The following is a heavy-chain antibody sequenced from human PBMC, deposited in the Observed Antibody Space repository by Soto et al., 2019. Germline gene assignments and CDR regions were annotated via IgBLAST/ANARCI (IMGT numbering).Heavy chain of an antibody. CDR3: AKDPVGATHPYYFDF. D-gene: IGHD1-26*01. CDR2: ISGSGGST. Sequence: EVQLLESGGGLVQPGGSLRLSCAASGFTFSNYAMSWVRQAPGKGLEWVSAISGSGGSTYYADSVKGRFTISRDNSKNPLYLQMNSLRAEDTAVYYCAKDPVGATHPYYFDFWGLGTLVTVSS. J-gene: IGHJ4*01. CDR1: GFTFSNYA. V-gene: IGHV3-23*01.